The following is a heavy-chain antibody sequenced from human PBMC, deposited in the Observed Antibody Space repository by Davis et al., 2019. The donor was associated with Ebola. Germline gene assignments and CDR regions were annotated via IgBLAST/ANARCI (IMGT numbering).Heavy chain of an antibody. V-gene: IGHV4-34*01. CDR3: ARALRGGYDFWSGYPVNFDY. D-gene: IGHD3-3*01. Sequence: MPSETLSLTCAVYGGSFSGYYWSWIRQPPGKGLEWIGEINHSGSTNYNPSLKSRGTISVDTSKNQFSLKLSSVTAADTAVYYCARALRGGYDFWSGYPVNFDYWGQGTLVTVSS. CDR1: GGSFSGYY. CDR2: INHSGST. J-gene: IGHJ4*02.